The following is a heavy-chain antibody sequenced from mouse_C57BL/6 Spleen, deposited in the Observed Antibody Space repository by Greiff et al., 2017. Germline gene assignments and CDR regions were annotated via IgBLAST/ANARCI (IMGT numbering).Heavy chain of an antibody. CDR3: ARSITTAFDY. V-gene: IGHV1-55*01. Sequence: QQPGQGLEWIGDIYPGSGSTNYNEKFKSKATLTVDTSSSTAYMQLSSLTSEDSAVYYCARSITTAFDYWGQGTTLTVSS. D-gene: IGHD1-2*01. J-gene: IGHJ2*01. CDR2: IYPGSGST.